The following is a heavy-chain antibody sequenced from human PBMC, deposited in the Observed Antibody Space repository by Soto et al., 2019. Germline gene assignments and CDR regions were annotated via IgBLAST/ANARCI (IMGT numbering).Heavy chain of an antibody. J-gene: IGHJ5*02. CDR3: AVGGGYCSGGSCFSNWFDP. CDR1: GGTFSSYA. V-gene: IGHV1-69*01. CDR2: IIPIFGTA. D-gene: IGHD2-15*01. Sequence: QVQLVQSGAEVKKPGSSVKVSCKASGGTFSSYAISWVRQAPGQGLEWMGGIIPIFGTANYAQKFQGRVTITGDESTSTAYMELSRLRSEDTAVYYCAVGGGYCSGGSCFSNWFDPWGQGTLVTVSS.